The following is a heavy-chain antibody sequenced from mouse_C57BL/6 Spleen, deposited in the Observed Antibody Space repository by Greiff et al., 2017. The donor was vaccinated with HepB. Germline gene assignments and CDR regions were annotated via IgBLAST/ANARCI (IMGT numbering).Heavy chain of an antibody. Sequence: VQLQQSGAELVRPGASVKLSCTASGFNIKDDYMHWVKQRPVQGLEWIGWIDPENGDTEYASKFQGKATITADTSSNTAYLQLSSLTSEDTAVYYCTTPYYSNYWFAYWGQGTLVTVSA. CDR3: TTPYYSNYWFAY. D-gene: IGHD2-5*01. V-gene: IGHV14-4*01. CDR2: IDPENGDT. CDR1: GFNIKDDY. J-gene: IGHJ3*01.